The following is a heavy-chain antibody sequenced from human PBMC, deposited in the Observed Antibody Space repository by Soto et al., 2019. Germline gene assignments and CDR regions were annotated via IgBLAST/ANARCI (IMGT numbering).Heavy chain of an antibody. D-gene: IGHD5-18*01. J-gene: IGHJ4*02. CDR1: GFTFYDYA. CDR2: IAFTGSAT. Sequence: PGGSLRLSCAPSGFTFYDYAMSWVRQAPGKGLEWVSAIAFTGSATYYADSVKGRFTISRDNSKNIVYLQMNSLRVDDTALYYCVKEVETVRLVALDHWGQGTQVTVSS. V-gene: IGHV3-23*01. CDR3: VKEVETVRLVALDH.